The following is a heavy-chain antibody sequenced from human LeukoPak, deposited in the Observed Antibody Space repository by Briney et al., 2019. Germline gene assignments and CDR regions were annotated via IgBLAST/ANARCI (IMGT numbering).Heavy chain of an antibody. D-gene: IGHD6-13*01. CDR1: GFTFSSYA. CDR2: INHSGST. Sequence: GSLRLSCAASGFTFSSYAMSWIRQPPGKGLEWIGEINHSGSTNYNPSLKSRVTISVDTSKNQFSLKLSSVTAADTAVYYCARGGTAAAPDYWGQGTLVTVSS. CDR3: ARGGTAAAPDY. J-gene: IGHJ4*02. V-gene: IGHV4-34*01.